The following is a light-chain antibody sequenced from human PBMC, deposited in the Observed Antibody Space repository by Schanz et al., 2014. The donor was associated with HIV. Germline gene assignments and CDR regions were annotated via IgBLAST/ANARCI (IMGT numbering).Light chain of an antibody. J-gene: IGLJ2*01. CDR2: NSY. CDR1: SSSIKTNT. CDR3: AAWDDSLNVV. Sequence: QSVLTQPPSASGTPGQRVTISCSGSSSSIKTNTVNWFQQLPGTAPKLLIYNSYHRPSGVPDRFSGSKSGNTASLAISGLQSEDEADYYCAAWDDSLNVVFGGGTKLTVL. V-gene: IGLV1-44*01.